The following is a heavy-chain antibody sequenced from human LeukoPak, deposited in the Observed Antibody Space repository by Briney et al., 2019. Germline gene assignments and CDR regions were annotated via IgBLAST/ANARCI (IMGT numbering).Heavy chain of an antibody. Sequence: SQTLSLTCTVSGGSISSGGYYWSWIRQHPGKGLESIGSIYYSGSTYYNPSLKSRVTISIDTSKNQLSLKLSSVTAADTAVYYCARGLWMDYYYYYGMDVWGQGTTVTVSS. D-gene: IGHD2-21*01. J-gene: IGHJ6*02. V-gene: IGHV4-31*03. CDR2: IYYSGST. CDR1: GGSISSGGYY. CDR3: ARGLWMDYYYYYGMDV.